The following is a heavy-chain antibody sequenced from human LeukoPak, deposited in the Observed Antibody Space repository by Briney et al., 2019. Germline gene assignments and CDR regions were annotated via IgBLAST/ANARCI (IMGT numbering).Heavy chain of an antibody. CDR2: ISGSGGNT. J-gene: IGHJ4*02. CDR3: AKGTIGAADTNFDY. D-gene: IGHD6-13*01. Sequence: GVSLRLCCAASGFTLRSYAMGWVRQARGKGLEWVSCISGSGGNTYYADSVKGRFTISRDNSKSVLYLQMNSLRAEDPAVYYCAKGTIGAADTNFDYWGQGALVTVSS. CDR1: GFTLRSYA. V-gene: IGHV3-23*01.